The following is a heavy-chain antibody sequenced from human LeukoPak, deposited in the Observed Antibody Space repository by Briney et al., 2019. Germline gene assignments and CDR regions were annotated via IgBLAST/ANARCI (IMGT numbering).Heavy chain of an antibody. CDR2: MNPNSGNT. CDR3: ARVECGGGGCNFDY. Sequence: GASVKVSCKASGYTFTSYDINWVRQATGQGLEWMGWMNPNSGNTGYAQKFQGRVTITRNTSISTAYMELSSLRSEDTAVYYCARVECGGGGCNFDYWGQGTLVTVSS. J-gene: IGHJ4*02. V-gene: IGHV1-8*01. D-gene: IGHD2-15*01. CDR1: GYTFTSYD.